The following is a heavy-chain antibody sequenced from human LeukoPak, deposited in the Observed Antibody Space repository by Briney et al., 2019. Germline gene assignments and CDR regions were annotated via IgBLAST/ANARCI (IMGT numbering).Heavy chain of an antibody. CDR3: ARAIGYCSSTSCYLRASYYMDV. J-gene: IGHJ6*03. D-gene: IGHD2-2*01. CDR2: IYYSGST. Sequence: SETLSLTCTVSGGSISSGGYYWSWIRQHPGKGLEWIGYIYYSGSTYYNPSFKSRVTISVDTSKNQFSLKLSSVTAADTAVYYCARAIGYCSSTSCYLRASYYMDVWGKGTTVTVSS. V-gene: IGHV4-31*03. CDR1: GGSISSGGYY.